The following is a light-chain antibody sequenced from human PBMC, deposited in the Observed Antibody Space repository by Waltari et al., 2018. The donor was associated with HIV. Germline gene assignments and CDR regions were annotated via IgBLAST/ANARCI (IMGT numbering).Light chain of an antibody. V-gene: IGLV1-51*01. Sequence: QSVLTQPPSVSAAPGQRVTISCFGTTSNTGKNFVSWYQQLPETAPRLIIYDTNKRPSGIPDRFSRSTSGTSATLAITGLQSGDEADYYCGTWDSSVSAGVFGGGTKVTVL. CDR1: TSNTGKNF. J-gene: IGLJ3*02. CDR2: DTN. CDR3: GTWDSSVSAGV.